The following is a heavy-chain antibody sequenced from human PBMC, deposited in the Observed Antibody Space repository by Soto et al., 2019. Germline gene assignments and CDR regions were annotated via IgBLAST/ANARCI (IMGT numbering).Heavy chain of an antibody. V-gene: IGHV3-23*01. D-gene: IGHD6-19*01. CDR3: AKDPNSSGWFDY. Sequence: LRLSCAASGFTFSSYAMSWVRQAPGKGLEWVSAISGSGGSTYYADSVKGRFTISRDNSKNTLYLQMNSLRAEDTAVYYCAKDPNSSGWFDYWGQGTLVTVSS. J-gene: IGHJ4*02. CDR1: GFTFSSYA. CDR2: ISGSGGST.